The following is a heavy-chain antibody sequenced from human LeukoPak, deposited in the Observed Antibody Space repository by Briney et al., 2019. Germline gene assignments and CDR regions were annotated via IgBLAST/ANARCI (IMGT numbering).Heavy chain of an antibody. J-gene: IGHJ4*02. CDR2: INYSGNT. CDR3: ATTTIRLGY. V-gene: IGHV4-39*07. Sequence: SETLSLTCTVSGGSISSSSYYWGWIRQSPGKGLEWIGSINYSGNTYYNSSLKSRVTISVDTSKNQFSLKLSSVTAADTAVYYCATTTIRLGYWGQGTLVTVSS. D-gene: IGHD1-26*01. CDR1: GGSISSSSYY.